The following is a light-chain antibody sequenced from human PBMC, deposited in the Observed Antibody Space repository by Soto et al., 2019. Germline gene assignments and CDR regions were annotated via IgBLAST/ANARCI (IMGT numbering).Light chain of an antibody. CDR3: QSYDISLSGVV. CDR1: SSNIGAGYD. J-gene: IGLJ2*01. Sequence: QSVLTQSPSVSGAPGQMVTISCTGSSSNIGAGYDVHWYQQLPGTAPKLLIYDNSNRPSGVPDRFSGSKSVTSASLAITGLQAEDEADYYCQSYDISLSGVVFGGGTKLTVL. CDR2: DNS. V-gene: IGLV1-40*01.